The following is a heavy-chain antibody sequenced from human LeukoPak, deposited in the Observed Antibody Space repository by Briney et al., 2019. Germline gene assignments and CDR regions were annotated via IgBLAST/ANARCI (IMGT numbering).Heavy chain of an antibody. CDR3: AGDRSGATEY. D-gene: IGHD6-25*01. CDR2: IYYSGST. V-gene: IGHV4-39*07. Sequence: SETLSLTCTVSGGFISSSIYYWGWIRQPPGKGLEWIGSIYYSGSTDYNPSLKSRVTISVDTSKNQFSLKLSSVTAADTAVYYCAGDRSGATEYWGQGTLVTVSS. J-gene: IGHJ1*01. CDR1: GGFISSSIYY.